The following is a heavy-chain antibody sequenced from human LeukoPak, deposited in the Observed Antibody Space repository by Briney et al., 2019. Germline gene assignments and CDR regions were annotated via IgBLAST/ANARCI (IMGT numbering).Heavy chain of an antibody. CDR3: ARPDAHLAFDI. CDR2: INHSGST. CDR1: GGSFSGYY. J-gene: IGHJ3*02. Sequence: SETLSLTCAVYGGSFSGYYWSWIPQPPGKGLEWIGEINHSGSTNYNPSLKSRVTISVDTSKNQFSLKLSSVTAADTAVYYCARPDAHLAFDIWGQGTMVIVSS. V-gene: IGHV4-34*01.